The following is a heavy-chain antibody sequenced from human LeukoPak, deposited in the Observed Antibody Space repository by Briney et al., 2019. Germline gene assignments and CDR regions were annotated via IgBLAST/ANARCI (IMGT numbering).Heavy chain of an antibody. CDR3: ARQNRLLWFGELGY. Sequence: ASVKVSCKASGYTFTSYAMHWVRQAPGQRLEWMGWINAGNGNTKYSQKFQGRVTITRDTSASTAYMELSSLRSEDPAVYYCARQNRLLWFGELGYGGQGPLVTV. CDR2: INAGNGNT. V-gene: IGHV1-3*01. CDR1: GYTFTSYA. J-gene: IGHJ4*02. D-gene: IGHD3-10*01.